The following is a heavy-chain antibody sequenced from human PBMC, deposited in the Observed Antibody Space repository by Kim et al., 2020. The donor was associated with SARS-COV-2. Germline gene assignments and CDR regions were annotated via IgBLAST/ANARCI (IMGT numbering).Heavy chain of an antibody. V-gene: IGHV3-7*04. CDR3: AMDYDFWSGYNSDY. Sequence: YVDSVKGRFTISRDNAKNSLYLQMNSLRAEDTAVYYCAMDYDFWSGYNSDYWGQGTLVTVSS. J-gene: IGHJ4*02. D-gene: IGHD3-3*01.